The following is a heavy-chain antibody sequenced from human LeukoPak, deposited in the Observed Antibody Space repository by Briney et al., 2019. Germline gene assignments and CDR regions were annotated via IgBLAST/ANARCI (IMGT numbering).Heavy chain of an antibody. CDR2: INHSGST. Sequence: KPSETLSLTCAVYGGSFSGYYWSWIRQPPGKGLEWIGEINHSGSTNYNPSLKSRVTISVDTSKNQFSLKLSSVTAADTAVYYFARARGGNTSPVAYWGQGPLSPSPQ. J-gene: IGHJ4*02. D-gene: IGHD3-16*01. CDR1: GGSFSGYY. V-gene: IGHV4-34*01. CDR3: ARARGGNTSPVAY.